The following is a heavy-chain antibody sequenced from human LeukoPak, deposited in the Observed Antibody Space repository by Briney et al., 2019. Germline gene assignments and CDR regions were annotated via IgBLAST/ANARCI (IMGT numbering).Heavy chain of an antibody. Sequence: GGSLRLSCAASGFTVSSNYMSWVRHAPGKGLEWVSVISSGGSTYYADSVKGRFTISRDNSKNTLYLPMNSLRAEDTAVYYCARGTDYRYVSYWGQGTLVTVSS. CDR3: ARGTDYRYVSY. D-gene: IGHD3-16*01. CDR1: GFTVSSNY. V-gene: IGHV3-66*01. CDR2: ISSGGST. J-gene: IGHJ4*02.